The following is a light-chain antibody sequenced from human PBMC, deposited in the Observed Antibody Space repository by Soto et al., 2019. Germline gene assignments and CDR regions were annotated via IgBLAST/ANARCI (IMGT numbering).Light chain of an antibody. Sequence: EIVLTQSPGTLSVSPGARATLSCRASQSVGNYLAWYQHKPGQAPRRLISDTSNRATGSPARFSGSGSGTDSTLTISSLEPEDLALDYGQQRSSSPLTFCGGTDVESK. V-gene: IGKV3-11*01. CDR1: QSVGNY. J-gene: IGKJ4*01. CDR3: QQRSSSPLT. CDR2: DTS.